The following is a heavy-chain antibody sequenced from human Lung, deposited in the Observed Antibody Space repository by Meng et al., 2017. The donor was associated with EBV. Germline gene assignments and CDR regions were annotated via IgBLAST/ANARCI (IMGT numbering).Heavy chain of an antibody. CDR1: GFSFNTFG. CDR3: AKDLSGRFDP. CDR2: ISHDGSFQ. V-gene: IGHV3-30*18. D-gene: IGHD1-14*01. J-gene: IGHJ5*02. Sequence: VQLVESGGGAVQPGRSLRPSCAASGFSFNTFGMHWVRQAPGKGLEWVATISHDGSFQYYADSVKSRFTISRDNSKSTVSLDMNSLKIEDTAVYYCAKDLSGRFDPWGQGTLVTVSS.